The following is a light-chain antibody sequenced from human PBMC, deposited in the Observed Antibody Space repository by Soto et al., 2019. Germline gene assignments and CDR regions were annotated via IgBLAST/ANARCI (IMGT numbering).Light chain of an antibody. V-gene: IGKV1-33*01. CDR3: QQYDKVPVT. Sequence: DIQMTQSPSSLSVSVGDRVTITCQASQDVNNSLNWYQQKPRKAPNLLIYDVSNLETGVPSRFSGSGSGTDFTFTISRLQPEDIGTYYCQQYDKVPVTFGQGTRLEIK. J-gene: IGKJ5*01. CDR1: QDVNNS. CDR2: DVS.